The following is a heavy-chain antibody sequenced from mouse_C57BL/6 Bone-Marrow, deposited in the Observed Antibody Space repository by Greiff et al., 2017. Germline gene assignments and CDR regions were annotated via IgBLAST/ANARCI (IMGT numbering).Heavy chain of an antibody. Sequence: QVQLKESGAELVRPGASVKLSCKASGYTFTSYGISWVKQRPGQGLEWIGEIYPRSGNTYYNEKFKGKATLTADKSSSTAYMELRSLTSEDSAVYFCARDYYCGSSYGFAYWGQGTLVTVFA. J-gene: IGHJ3*01. CDR1: GYTFTSYG. CDR3: ARDYYCGSSYGFAY. D-gene: IGHD1-1*01. V-gene: IGHV1-81*01. CDR2: IYPRSGNT.